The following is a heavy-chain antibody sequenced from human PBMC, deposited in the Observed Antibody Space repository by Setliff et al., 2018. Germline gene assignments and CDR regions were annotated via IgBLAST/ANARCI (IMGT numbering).Heavy chain of an antibody. V-gene: IGHV4-34*01. Sequence: PSETLSLTCAVYGGSSGGYYWSWIRQPPGKGLEWIGEINHSGSTNYNPSLKSRVTISVDTSKNQFSLKLSSVTAADTAVYYCARGRIQLWKYYFDYWGQGTLVTVSS. CDR1: GGSSGGYY. CDR3: ARGRIQLWKYYFDY. CDR2: INHSGST. J-gene: IGHJ4*02. D-gene: IGHD5-18*01.